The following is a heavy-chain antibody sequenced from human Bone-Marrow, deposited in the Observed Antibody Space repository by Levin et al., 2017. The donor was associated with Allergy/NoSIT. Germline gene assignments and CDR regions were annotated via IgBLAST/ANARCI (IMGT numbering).Heavy chain of an antibody. Sequence: ASETLSLTCAVYGGSFSGYYWSWIRQPPGKGLEWIGEINHSGSTNYNPSLKSRVTISVDTSKNQFSLKLSSVTAADTAVYYCARANTPPRRKYCSSTSCYDLRYYYYYMDVWGKGTTVTVSS. CDR2: INHSGST. D-gene: IGHD2-2*01. CDR3: ARANTPPRRKYCSSTSCYDLRYYYYYMDV. CDR1: GGSFSGYY. V-gene: IGHV4-34*01. J-gene: IGHJ6*03.